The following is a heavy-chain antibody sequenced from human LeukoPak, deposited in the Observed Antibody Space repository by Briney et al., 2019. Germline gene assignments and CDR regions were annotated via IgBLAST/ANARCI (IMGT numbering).Heavy chain of an antibody. J-gene: IGHJ4*02. Sequence: AGGSLRLSCGASGFTFSSYTMNWVRQAPGKGLEWVSCISGTNNNIYYADSVKDRFTISRDNAKNSLYLQMNSLRAEDTAIYYCTRDFRGDWPVFDNWGQGTLVTVSS. CDR2: ISGTNNNI. D-gene: IGHD3-10*01. CDR1: GFTFSSYT. V-gene: IGHV3-21*01. CDR3: TRDFRGDWPVFDN.